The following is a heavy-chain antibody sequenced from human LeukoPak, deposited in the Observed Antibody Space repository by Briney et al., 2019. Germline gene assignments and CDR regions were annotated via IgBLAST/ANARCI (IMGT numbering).Heavy chain of an antibody. V-gene: IGHV4-39*07. J-gene: IGHJ4*02. CDR2: IYYSGST. D-gene: IGHD6-19*01. Sequence: PSETLSLTCTVSGGSISSSSYYWGWIRQPPGKGLEWIGSIYYSGSTYYNPSPKSRVTISVDTSKNQFSLKLSSVTAAGTAVYYCARGRYSSGPPRYWGQGTLVTVSS. CDR3: ARGRYSSGPPRY. CDR1: GGSISSSSYY.